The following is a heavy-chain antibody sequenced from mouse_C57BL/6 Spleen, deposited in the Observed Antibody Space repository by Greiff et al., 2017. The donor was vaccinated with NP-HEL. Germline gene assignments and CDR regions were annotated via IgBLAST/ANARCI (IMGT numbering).Heavy chain of an antibody. J-gene: IGHJ4*01. D-gene: IGHD2-4*01. CDR3: ARGEDYGPYYYAMDY. CDR2: ISDGGSYT. V-gene: IGHV5-4*03. CDR1: GFTFSSYA. Sequence: EVKVVESGGGLVKPGGSLKLSCAASGFTFSSYAMSWVRQTPEKRLEWVATISDGGSYTYYPDNVKGRFTISRDNAKNNLYLQMSHLKSEDTAMYYCARGEDYGPYYYAMDYWGQGTSVTVSS.